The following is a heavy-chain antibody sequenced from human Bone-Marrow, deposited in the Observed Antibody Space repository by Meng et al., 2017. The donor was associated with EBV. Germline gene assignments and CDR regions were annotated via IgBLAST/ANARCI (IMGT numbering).Heavy chain of an antibody. Sequence: QVQLQESGPGLGKPSETLSLTCTVSGGSVSSGSYYWSWIRQPPGKGLQWIGYIYYSGSTNCNPSLKSRATISMDTSKNQFSLKLSSVTAADTAVYYCAREGSPFYYDSSGYDLWGQGTLVTVSS. V-gene: IGHV4-61*01. D-gene: IGHD3-22*01. CDR2: IYYSGST. CDR3: AREGSPFYYDSSGYDL. J-gene: IGHJ4*02. CDR1: GGSVSSGSYY.